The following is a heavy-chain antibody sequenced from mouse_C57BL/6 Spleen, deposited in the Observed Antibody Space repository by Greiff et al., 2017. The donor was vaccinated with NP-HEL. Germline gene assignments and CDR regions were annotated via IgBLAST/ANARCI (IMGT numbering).Heavy chain of an antibody. CDR3: ARDRITTVVGGAMDY. J-gene: IGHJ4*01. CDR2: ISYDGSN. V-gene: IGHV3-6*01. CDR1: GYSITSGYY. Sequence: EVQLQESGPGLVKPSPSLSLTCSVTGYSITSGYYWNWIRQFPGNKLEWMGYISYDGSNNYNPSLKNRISITRDTSKNQFFLKLNSVTTEDTATYYCARDRITTVVGGAMDYWGQGTSVTVSS. D-gene: IGHD1-1*01.